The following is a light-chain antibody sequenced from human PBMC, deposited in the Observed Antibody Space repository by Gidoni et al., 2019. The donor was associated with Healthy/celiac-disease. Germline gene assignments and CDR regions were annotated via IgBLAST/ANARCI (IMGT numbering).Light chain of an antibody. CDR1: QGISNY. V-gene: IGKV1-27*01. J-gene: IGKJ4*01. CDR2: AAS. Sequence: DIQMTQSPSSLSASVGDRATITCRASQGISNYLAWYQQKPGKVPKLLIYAASTLQSGVPARFSGSGSGTDFTLTISSLQPEDVATYYCQKYNSAPALTFGGGTKVEIK. CDR3: QKYNSAPALT.